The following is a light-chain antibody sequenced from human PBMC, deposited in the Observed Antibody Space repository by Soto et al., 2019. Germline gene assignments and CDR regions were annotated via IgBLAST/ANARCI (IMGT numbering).Light chain of an antibody. Sequence: EIVLTQSPGTLSLSTGERATLSCRASQSLSTYSLAWYQQKPGQTPRLLIYAASTRATDIPDRFNGSGSGTEFVLTISRLEPDDFALYYCWQYEASPLTFGPGTKVD. CDR2: AAS. J-gene: IGKJ3*01. CDR3: WQYEASPLT. V-gene: IGKV3-20*01. CDR1: QSLSTYS.